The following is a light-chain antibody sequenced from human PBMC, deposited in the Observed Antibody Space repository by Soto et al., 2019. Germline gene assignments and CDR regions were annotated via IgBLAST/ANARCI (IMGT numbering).Light chain of an antibody. V-gene: IGLV2-14*03. CDR1: RSDVGGYKY. CDR3: SSYTSSATRVV. Sequence: QSALTQPASVAGSPGQSITISCSGTRSDVGGYKYVSWYQRHPGKAPTLIIYDVTNRPSGVSDRFSGSKSGNTASLTISALQAEDEADYYCSSYTSSATRVVFGGGTKLTVL. CDR2: DVT. J-gene: IGLJ2*01.